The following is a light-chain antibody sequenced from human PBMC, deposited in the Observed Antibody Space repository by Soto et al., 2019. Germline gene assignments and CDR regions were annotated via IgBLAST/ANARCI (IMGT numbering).Light chain of an antibody. CDR3: QVWDSSSDHWV. V-gene: IGLV3-21*04. Sequence: SYELTQPPSVSVAPGKTARITCGGNNIGSKSVHWYQQKPGQAPVLVIYYDSDRPSGIPERFSGSNSENTATLTISRVEAVDEADYYCQVWDSSSDHWVFGGGTKLTVL. CDR2: YDS. CDR1: NIGSKS. J-gene: IGLJ3*02.